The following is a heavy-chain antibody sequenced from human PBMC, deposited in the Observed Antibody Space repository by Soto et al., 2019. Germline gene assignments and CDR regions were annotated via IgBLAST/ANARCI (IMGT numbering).Heavy chain of an antibody. CDR1: GFTFSSYS. D-gene: IGHD3-16*01. Sequence: GGSLRLSCAASGFTFSSYSMNWVRQAPGKGLEWVSSISSSSSYIYYADSVKGRFTISRDNAKNSLYLQMNSLRAEDTAVYYCARVLPTIMITFGGVNAFDIWGQGTMVTVSS. CDR2: ISSSSSYI. J-gene: IGHJ3*02. V-gene: IGHV3-21*01. CDR3: ARVLPTIMITFGGVNAFDI.